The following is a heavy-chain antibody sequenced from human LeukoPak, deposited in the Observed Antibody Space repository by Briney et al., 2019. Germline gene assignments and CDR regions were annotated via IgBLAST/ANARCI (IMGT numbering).Heavy chain of an antibody. CDR2: ISHDGGNK. CDR3: AKDDSNNYYEY. Sequence: PGGPLRLSCAASGFTFSNSWMTWVRQAPGKGLEWVASISHDGGNKQYAESIKGRLTISRDNVKNSLYLEINSLRADDTAIYYCAKDDSNNYYEYWGQGTLVTVSA. CDR1: GFTFSNSW. J-gene: IGHJ4*02. D-gene: IGHD2-15*01. V-gene: IGHV3-7*01.